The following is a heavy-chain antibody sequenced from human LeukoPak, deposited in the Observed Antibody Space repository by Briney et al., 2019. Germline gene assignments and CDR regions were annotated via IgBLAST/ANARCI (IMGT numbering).Heavy chain of an antibody. D-gene: IGHD3-22*01. V-gene: IGHV3-48*01. J-gene: IGHJ4*02. CDR3: ARDISVNYYDSSGYLDY. CDR1: GFTFSSYS. Sequence: GGSLRLSCADSGFTFSSYSMKWVRRAPGKGLEWVSYISSSSSTIYYADSVKGRFTISRDNAKNSLYLQMNSLRAEDTAVYYCARDISVNYYDSSGYLDYWGRGTLVTVSS. CDR2: ISSSSSTI.